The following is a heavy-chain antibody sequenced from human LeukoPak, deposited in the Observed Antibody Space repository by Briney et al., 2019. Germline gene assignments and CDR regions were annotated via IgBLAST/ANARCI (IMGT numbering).Heavy chain of an antibody. Sequence: GGSLRLSCAASGFTFSSYAMSWVRQAPGKGLKWVSTINDNGDGTYYADSVKGRFTVSRDNSKNTLYLQMNSLRAEDTAVYYCAERIGGSSSIYYYYYMDVWGKGTTVTVSS. J-gene: IGHJ6*03. CDR2: INDNGDGT. D-gene: IGHD6-6*01. CDR3: AERIGGSSSIYYYYYMDV. V-gene: IGHV3-23*01. CDR1: GFTFSSYA.